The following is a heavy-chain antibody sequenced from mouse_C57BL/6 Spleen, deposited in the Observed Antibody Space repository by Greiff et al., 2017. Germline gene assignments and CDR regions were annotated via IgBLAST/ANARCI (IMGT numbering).Heavy chain of an antibody. J-gene: IGHJ4*01. Sequence: VKLQQPGTELVKPGASVKLSCKASGYTFTSYWMHWVKQRPGQGLEWIGNINPSNGGTNYNEKFKSKATLTVDKSSSTAYMQLSSLTSEDSAVYYCARVPRSLYAMDYWGQGTSVTVSS. D-gene: IGHD1-1*01. CDR2: INPSNGGT. V-gene: IGHV1-53*01. CDR3: ARVPRSLYAMDY. CDR1: GYTFTSYW.